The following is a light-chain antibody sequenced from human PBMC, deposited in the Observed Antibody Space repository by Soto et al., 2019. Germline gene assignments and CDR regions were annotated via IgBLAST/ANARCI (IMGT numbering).Light chain of an antibody. CDR2: AVS. Sequence: EIVLTQSPGTLSLSPGEGATLSCRASQSISSSYLAWYQQKPGQAPRLLIYAVSSRATGIPDRFSGSGSGTDFTLTISRLEPEDFAVYYCQQYGSSPRTFGQGTKLEIK. J-gene: IGKJ2*01. CDR3: QQYGSSPRT. CDR1: QSISSSY. V-gene: IGKV3-20*01.